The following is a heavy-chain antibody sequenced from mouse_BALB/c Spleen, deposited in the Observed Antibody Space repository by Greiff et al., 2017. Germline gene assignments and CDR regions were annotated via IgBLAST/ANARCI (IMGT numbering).Heavy chain of an antibody. V-gene: IGHV2-9*02. J-gene: IGHJ3*01. D-gene: IGHD2-1*01. Sequence: VKLMESGPGLVAPSQSLSITCTVSGFSLTSYGVHWVRQPPGKGLEWLGVIWAGGSTNYNSALMSRLSISKDNSKSQVFLKMNSLQTDDTAMYYCAGNYGEGFAYWGQGTLVTVSA. CDR3: AGNYGEGFAY. CDR2: IWAGGST. CDR1: GFSLTSYG.